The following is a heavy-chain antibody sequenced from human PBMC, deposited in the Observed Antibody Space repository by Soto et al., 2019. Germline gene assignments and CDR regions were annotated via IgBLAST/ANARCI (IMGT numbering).Heavy chain of an antibody. V-gene: IGHV1-3*01. J-gene: IGHJ4*02. CDR2: INAGNGDT. Sequence: GASVKVSCKASGYTFNSYGMNWVRQAPGQRLEWMGWINAGNGDTKYSQKFQGRVTITRDTSARTAYMQLSSLRSEDTAVYYCARVKTGFGEIPFDYWGQGTPVTVSS. CDR3: ARVKTGFGEIPFDY. CDR1: GYTFNSYG. D-gene: IGHD3-10*01.